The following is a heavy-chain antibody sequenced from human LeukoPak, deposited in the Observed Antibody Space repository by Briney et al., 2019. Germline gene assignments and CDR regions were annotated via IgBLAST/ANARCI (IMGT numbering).Heavy chain of an antibody. V-gene: IGHV1-69*04. CDR3: AXXXXXXXDSNGYYWGYYFDS. J-gene: IGHJ4*02. CDR2: IIPILGIA. D-gene: IGHD3-22*01. Sequence: ASVKVSCKASGGTFSSYAISWVRQAPGQGLEWMGRIIPILGIANYAQKFQGRVTITADKSTSTAYMELSSLRSEDTAVYYCAXXXXXXXDSNGYYWGYYFDSWGQGILVTVST. CDR1: GGTFSSYA.